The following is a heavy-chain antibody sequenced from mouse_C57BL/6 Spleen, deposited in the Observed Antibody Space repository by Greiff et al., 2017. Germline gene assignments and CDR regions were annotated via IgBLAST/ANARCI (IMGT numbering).Heavy chain of an antibody. CDR1: GYAFSSYW. D-gene: IGHD1-1*01. Sequence: VQLQESGAELVKPGASVKISCKASGYAFSSYWMNWVKQRPGKGLEWIGQIYPGDGDTNYNGKFKGKGTLTADKASSTAYMQRSSLTSEDSAVYFCARSGTVVAPYYAMDYWGQGTSVTVSS. CDR2: IYPGDGDT. V-gene: IGHV1-80*01. CDR3: ARSGTVVAPYYAMDY. J-gene: IGHJ4*01.